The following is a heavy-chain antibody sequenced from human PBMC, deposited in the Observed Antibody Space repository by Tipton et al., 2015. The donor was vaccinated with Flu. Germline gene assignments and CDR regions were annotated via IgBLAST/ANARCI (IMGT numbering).Heavy chain of an antibody. D-gene: IGHD6-19*01. CDR1: GGSIISHY. Sequence: TLSLTCTVSGGSIISHYWNWIRQPPGKGLEWIGYIYYTGSTNYNPSLKSRVTISLDTSKNQFSLKLSSVTAADTAVYYCARGGSSCWPGWEGNPKLNWFAPWGQGTLVTVSS. J-gene: IGHJ5*02. CDR2: IYYTGST. CDR3: ARGGSSCWPGWEGNPKLNWFAP. V-gene: IGHV4-59*11.